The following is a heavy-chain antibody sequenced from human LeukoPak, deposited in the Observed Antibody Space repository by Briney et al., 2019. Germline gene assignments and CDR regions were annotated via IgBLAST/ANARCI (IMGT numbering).Heavy chain of an antibody. D-gene: IGHD5-24*01. J-gene: IGHJ4*02. CDR1: GYTFTSYD. V-gene: IGHV1-8*01. CDR3: ARGRDGYGEGDY. Sequence: ASVKVSCMASGYTFTSYDINWVRQATGQGLEWMGWMNPNSGNTGYAQKFQGRVTMTRNTSISTAYMELSSLRSEDTAVYYCARGRDGYGEGDYWGQGTLVTVSS. CDR2: MNPNSGNT.